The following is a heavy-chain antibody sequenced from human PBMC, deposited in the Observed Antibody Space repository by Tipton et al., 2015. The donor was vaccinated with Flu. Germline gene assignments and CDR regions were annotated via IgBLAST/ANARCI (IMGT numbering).Heavy chain of an antibody. D-gene: IGHD5-18*01. CDR2: IYYSGST. CDR1: GGSVSSGSYY. CDR3: ARDGRGYSYGYDRGSSGMDV. V-gene: IGHV4-61*01. Sequence: TLSLTCTVSGGSVSSGSYYWSWIRQPPGKGLEWIGYIYYSGSTNYNPSLKSRVTISVDTSKNQFSLKLSSVTAADTAVYYCARDGRGYSYGYDRGSSGMDVWGQGTTVTVSS. J-gene: IGHJ6*02.